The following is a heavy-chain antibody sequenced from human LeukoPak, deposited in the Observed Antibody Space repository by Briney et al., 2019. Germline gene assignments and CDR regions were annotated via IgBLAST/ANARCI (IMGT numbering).Heavy chain of an antibody. CDR1: GYTFTSYG. Sequence: ASVKVSCKASGYTFTSYGISWVRQAPGQGLEWMGIINPSGGSTNYAQKFQGRVTMTRDTSTSTVYMELSSLRSEDTAVYYCARPLYYYDSTGPTGAFDIWGQGTMVTVSS. J-gene: IGHJ3*02. V-gene: IGHV1-46*01. CDR2: INPSGGST. CDR3: ARPLYYYDSTGPTGAFDI. D-gene: IGHD3-22*01.